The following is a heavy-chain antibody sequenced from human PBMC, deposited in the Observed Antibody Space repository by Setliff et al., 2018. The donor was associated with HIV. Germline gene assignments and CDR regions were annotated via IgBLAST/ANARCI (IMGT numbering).Heavy chain of an antibody. CDR1: GYTFTTYG. Sequence: ASVKVSCKASGYTFTTYGISWVRQAPGQGPEWMGWINTETGNPMYAQGFRGRLVFSLDSSVNTAFLQINSLKAEDTAMYYCARVGSYWSTFDYWGQGALVTVSS. V-gene: IGHV7-4-1*02. CDR2: INTETGNP. J-gene: IGHJ4*02. D-gene: IGHD1-26*01. CDR3: ARVGSYWSTFDY.